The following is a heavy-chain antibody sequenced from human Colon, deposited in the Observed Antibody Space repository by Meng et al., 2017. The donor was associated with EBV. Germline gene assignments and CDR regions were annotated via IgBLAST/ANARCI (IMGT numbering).Heavy chain of an antibody. CDR2: IYYRGST. D-gene: IGHD3-3*02. J-gene: IGHJ4*02. V-gene: IGHV4-39*07. CDR1: GGSITSTSSY. CDR3: VISSHN. Sequence: QLQLQESGPGLVKPSETLSSTCTISGGSITSTSSYWGWVGQPPGKEVEWIGSIYYRGSTNYNPSLKSRISMSVDMSKNQFSLKVTSVTAADTAIYYCVISSHNWGQGTLVTVSS.